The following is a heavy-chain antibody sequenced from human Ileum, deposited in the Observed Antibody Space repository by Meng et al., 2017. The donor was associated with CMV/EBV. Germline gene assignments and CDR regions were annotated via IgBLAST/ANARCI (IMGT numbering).Heavy chain of an antibody. V-gene: IGHV3-20*04. D-gene: IGHD2-2*02. J-gene: IGHJ4*02. CDR1: GFTFDDYG. CDR3: ARGGYYGRTSCYTWYFDY. Sequence: GGSLRLSCAASGFTFDDYGMSWVRQAPGKGLEWVSGINWNGGSTGYADSVKGRYSISRDNSKNSVYLQMDRLSAEDTALYYCARGGYYGRTSCYTWYFDYWGQGSLVTVSS. CDR2: INWNGGST.